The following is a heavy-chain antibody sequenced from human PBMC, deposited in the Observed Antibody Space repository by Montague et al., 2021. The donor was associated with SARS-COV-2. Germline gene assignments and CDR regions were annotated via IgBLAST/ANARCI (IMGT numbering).Heavy chain of an antibody. CDR1: RFTFSDFG. D-gene: IGHD6-19*01. Sequence: SLRLSCAASRFTFSDFGMNWVRQAPGKGLEWVADIKHDGSEKSYADSVKGRFTISRDNAKNSLYLQMNSLRAEDTAAYYCARGSTGWYAIFGHYGMDVWGQGTTVTVSS. CDR2: IKHDGSEK. V-gene: IGHV3-7*01. CDR3: ARGSTGWYAIFGHYGMDV. J-gene: IGHJ6*01.